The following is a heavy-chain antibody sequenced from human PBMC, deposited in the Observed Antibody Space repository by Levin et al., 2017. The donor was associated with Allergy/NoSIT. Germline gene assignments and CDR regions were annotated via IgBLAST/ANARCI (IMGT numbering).Heavy chain of an antibody. J-gene: IGHJ4*02. D-gene: IGHD3-10*01. CDR1: GFTFSSYS. Sequence: GGSLRLSCAASGFTFSSYSMNWVRQAPGKGLEWVSYISSSSSTIYYADSVKGRFTISRDNAKNSLYLQMNSLRAEDTAVYYCARDRGSEFDYWGQGTLVTVSS. CDR2: ISSSSSTI. CDR3: ARDRGSEFDY. V-gene: IGHV3-48*01.